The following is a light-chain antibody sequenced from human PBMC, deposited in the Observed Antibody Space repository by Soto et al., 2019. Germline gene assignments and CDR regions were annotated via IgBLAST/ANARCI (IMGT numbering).Light chain of an antibody. Sequence: QSVLTQPASVSGSPGQAITISCSGTSSDDGAFNFVYWYQQHPGKAPKLMIYDVSNRPSGVCNRFSGSKSGNTASLIISGLRAEDEADYYCNSYTSNNTYVFGSGTNVTVL. CDR1: SSDDGAFNF. J-gene: IGLJ1*01. CDR3: NSYTSNNTYV. V-gene: IGLV2-14*03. CDR2: DVS.